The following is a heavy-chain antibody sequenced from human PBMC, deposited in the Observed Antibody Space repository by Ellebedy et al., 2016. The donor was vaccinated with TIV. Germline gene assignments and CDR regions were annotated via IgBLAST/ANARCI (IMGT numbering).Heavy chain of an antibody. V-gene: IGHV4-34*01. CDR3: ARERFVVLPVATTIFPYSWFDP. J-gene: IGHJ5*02. CDR2: INHSGIA. CDR1: GGSISESS. Sequence: MPSETLSLTCAVSGGSISESSWSWIRQPPGRGLEWIGEINHSGIAGYYPSLKSGTTISMDTSNNQFSLNLSSVTAADTAVYFCARERFVVLPVATTIFPYSWFDPWGQGTLVTVSS. D-gene: IGHD2-2*01.